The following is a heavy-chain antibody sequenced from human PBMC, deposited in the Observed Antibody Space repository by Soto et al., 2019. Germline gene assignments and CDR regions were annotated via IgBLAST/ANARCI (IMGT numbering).Heavy chain of an antibody. CDR3: ARGGGNLDY. V-gene: IGHV3-33*01. Sequence: QVQLVESGGGVVQPGRSLRLSCAASGFSFNTYGMHWVRQAPGKGLEWVAVIWNDGDNKYYADSVKGRFTISRDTSKNKVYLQMGSLRDEDTAVYYCARGGGNLDYWGQGTLVTVSS. D-gene: IGHD1-26*01. CDR2: IWNDGDNK. J-gene: IGHJ4*02. CDR1: GFSFNTYG.